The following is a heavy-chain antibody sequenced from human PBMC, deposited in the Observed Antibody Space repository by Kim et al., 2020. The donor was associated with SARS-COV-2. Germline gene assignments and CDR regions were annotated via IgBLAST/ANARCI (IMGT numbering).Heavy chain of an antibody. D-gene: IGHD6-13*01. V-gene: IGHV1-8*01. CDR3: ARGMHSSSWLMGNYYYYYGMDV. Sequence: ASVKVSCKASGYTFTSYDINWVRQATGQGLEWMGWMNPNSGNTGYAQKFQGRVTMTRNTSISTAYMELSSLRSEDTAVYYCARGMHSSSWLMGNYYYYYGMDVWGQGTMVTVSS. CDR1: GYTFTSYD. CDR2: MNPNSGNT. J-gene: IGHJ6*02.